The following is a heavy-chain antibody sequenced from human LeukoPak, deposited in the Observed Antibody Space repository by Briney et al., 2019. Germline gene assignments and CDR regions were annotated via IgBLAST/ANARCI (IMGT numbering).Heavy chain of an antibody. CDR1: GGSFSGYY. CDR3: ARDRVYGSGSYYPNWFDP. V-gene: IGHV4-4*07. D-gene: IGHD3-10*01. J-gene: IGHJ5*02. Sequence: PSETLSLTCAVYGGSFSGYYWSWIRQPAGKGLEWIGRIYTSGSTNYNPSLKSRVTMSVDTSKNQFSLKLSSVTAADTAVYYCARDRVYGSGSYYPNWFDPWGQGTLVTVSS. CDR2: IYTSGST.